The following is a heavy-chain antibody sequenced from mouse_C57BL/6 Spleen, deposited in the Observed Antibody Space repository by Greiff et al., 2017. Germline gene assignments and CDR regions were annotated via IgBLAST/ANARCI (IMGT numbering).Heavy chain of an antibody. D-gene: IGHD3-2*02. J-gene: IGHJ4*01. V-gene: IGHV1-72*01. CDR1: GYTFTSYW. CDR2: IDPNSGGT. CDR3: ARSQATRDYYAMDY. Sequence: QVQLQQPGAELVKPGASVKLSCKASGYTFTSYWMHWVKQRPERGLEWIGRIDPNSGGTKYNEKFKSKATLTVDKPSSTAYMQLSSLTSEDSAVYYCARSQATRDYYAMDYWGQGTSVTVSS.